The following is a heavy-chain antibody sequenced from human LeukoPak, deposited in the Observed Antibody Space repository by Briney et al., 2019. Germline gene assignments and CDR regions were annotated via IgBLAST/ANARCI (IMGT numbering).Heavy chain of an antibody. J-gene: IGHJ4*02. V-gene: IGHV1-2*02. CDR1: GYTFTGYY. Sequence: ASVKVSCKASGYTFTGYYMHWVRQAPGQGLEWMGGINPNSGGTNYAQKFQGRVTMTRDTSISTAYMELSRLRSDDTAVYYCASLRGTTVPGFDYWGQGTLVTVSS. CDR3: ASLRGTTVPGFDY. CDR2: INPNSGGT. D-gene: IGHD4-11*01.